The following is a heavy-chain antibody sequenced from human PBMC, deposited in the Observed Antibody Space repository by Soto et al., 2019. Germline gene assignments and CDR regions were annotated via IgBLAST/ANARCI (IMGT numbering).Heavy chain of an antibody. Sequence: ASVKVSCKAPGYTFTSYAMHWVRQAPGQRLEWMGWINAGNGNTKYSQKFQGRVTITRDTSASTAYMELSSLRSEDTAVYYCARPASSYDFWSGKEYFQHWGQGTLVTVSS. CDR2: INAGNGNT. CDR3: ARPASSYDFWSGKEYFQH. V-gene: IGHV1-3*01. CDR1: GYTFTSYA. J-gene: IGHJ1*01. D-gene: IGHD3-3*01.